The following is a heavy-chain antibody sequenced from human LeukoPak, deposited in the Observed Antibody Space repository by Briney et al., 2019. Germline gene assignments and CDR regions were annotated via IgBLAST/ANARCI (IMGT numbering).Heavy chain of an antibody. CDR2: ITSSSGSM. J-gene: IGHJ4*02. D-gene: IGHD2/OR15-2a*01. V-gene: IGHV3-21*01. CDR3: VSFYETY. CDR1: GFTFRIYT. Sequence: GGSLRLSCVASGFTFRIYTMSWVRQAPGKGLEWVSSITSSSGSMYSADSVKGRLTISRDNAKNSLYLQMNNLRAEDTAVYYCVSFYETYWGRGTLVTVSS.